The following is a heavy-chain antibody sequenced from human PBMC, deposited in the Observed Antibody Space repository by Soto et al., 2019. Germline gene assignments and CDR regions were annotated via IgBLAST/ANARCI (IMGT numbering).Heavy chain of an antibody. CDR3: AKDRVTNYDDSQSYVDC. CDR1: GFTFSSYA. D-gene: IGHD3-10*01. CDR2: IRGTGDST. Sequence: EVQLLESGGGLVQPGGSLRLSCTASGFTFSSYAMSWVRQAPGKGLEWVSTIRGTGDSTYYADSVKGRFTISRDNSKSTLYLQADRLRDEDTAVYYCAKDRVTNYDDSQSYVDCWGPGTLVTVSS. J-gene: IGHJ4*02. V-gene: IGHV3-23*01.